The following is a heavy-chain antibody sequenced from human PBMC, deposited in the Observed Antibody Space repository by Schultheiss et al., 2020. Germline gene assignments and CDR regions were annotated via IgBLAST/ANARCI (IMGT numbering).Heavy chain of an antibody. Sequence: GGSLRLSCAASGFTFSSYWMSWVRQAPGKGLEWVANIKQDGSEKYYVDSVKGRFTISRDNAKNSLYLHMNSLRAEDTAVYYCAKDLGSSWYPDYWGQGTLVTVSS. D-gene: IGHD6-13*01. CDR3: AKDLGSSWYPDY. CDR1: GFTFSSYW. CDR2: IKQDGSEK. J-gene: IGHJ4*02. V-gene: IGHV3-7*01.